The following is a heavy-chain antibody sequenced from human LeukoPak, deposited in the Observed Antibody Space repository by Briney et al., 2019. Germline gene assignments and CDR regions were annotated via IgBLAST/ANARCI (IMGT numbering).Heavy chain of an antibody. CDR3: ASGHPYYYYMDV. J-gene: IGHJ6*03. CDR2: INTDGSST. V-gene: IGHV3-74*01. CDR1: GFTFSSYW. Sequence: GGSLRLSCAASGFTFSSYWMHWVRQAPGKGLVWVSRINTDGSSTSYADSVKGRFTISRDNAKNTLYLQMNSLRAEDTAVYYCASGHPYYYYMDVWGKGTTVTVSS.